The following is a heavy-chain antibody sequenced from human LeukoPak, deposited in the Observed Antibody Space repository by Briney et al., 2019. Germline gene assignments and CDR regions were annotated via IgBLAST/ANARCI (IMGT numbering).Heavy chain of an antibody. CDR2: INHSGST. CDR3: ARVSEVQLRLQYYYGMDV. Sequence: SETLSLTCAVYGGSFSGYYWSWIRQPPGKGLEWIGEINHSGSTNYNPSLKSRVTISVDTSKNQFSLKLSSVTAADTAVYYCARVSEVQLRLQYYYGMDVWGQGTTVTVSS. V-gene: IGHV4-34*01. CDR1: GGSFSGYY. D-gene: IGHD5-18*01. J-gene: IGHJ6*02.